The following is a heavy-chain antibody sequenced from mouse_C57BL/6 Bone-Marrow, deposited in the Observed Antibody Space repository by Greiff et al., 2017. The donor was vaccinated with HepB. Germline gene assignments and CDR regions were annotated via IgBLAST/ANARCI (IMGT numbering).Heavy chain of an antibody. CDR2: IRSKSSNDAT. Sequence: DVQLQESGGGLVQPKGSLKLSCAASGFTFNTYAMHWVRQAPGKGLEWVARIRSKSSNDATYYADSVKDRFTISRDDSQSMLYLQMHNLKTEDTAMYYCVRDGRDAGLLPAWFAYWGQGTLVTVSA. J-gene: IGHJ3*01. V-gene: IGHV10-3*01. CDR1: GFTFNTYA. CDR3: VRDGRDAGLLPAWFAY. D-gene: IGHD2-3*01.